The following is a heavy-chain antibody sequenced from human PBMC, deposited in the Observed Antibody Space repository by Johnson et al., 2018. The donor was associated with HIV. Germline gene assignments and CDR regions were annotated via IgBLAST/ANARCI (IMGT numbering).Heavy chain of an antibody. CDR3: AKDRGETGWDAFDI. V-gene: IGHV3-23*04. CDR2: ISGSGHST. D-gene: IGHD6-19*01. CDR1: GFTFNSYA. Sequence: VQLVESGGGLVQPGGSLRLSCAVSGFTFNSYAMSWVRQAPGKGLEWVSAISGSGHSTYYADSVKGRFTISRDNSKNTLYLQLNGLRAEDTAVYYCAKDRGETGWDAFDIWGQGTMVTVSS. J-gene: IGHJ3*02.